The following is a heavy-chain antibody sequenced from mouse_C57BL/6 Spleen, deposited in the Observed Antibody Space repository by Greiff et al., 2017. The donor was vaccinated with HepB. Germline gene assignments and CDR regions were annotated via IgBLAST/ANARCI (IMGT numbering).Heavy chain of an antibody. CDR3: AKGINTVVADGVYWYFDV. CDR2: IWTGGST. J-gene: IGHJ1*03. V-gene: IGHV2-5*01. Sequence: VQLMESGPGLVQPSQSLSITCTVSGFSLTSYCVHWVRQSPGKGLEWLGVIWTGGSTDYNPAFMSMLSITKDNSKSHVFFKMNSLQAEDTAIYYCAKGINTVVADGVYWYFDVWGTGTTVTVSS. D-gene: IGHD1-1*01. CDR1: GFSLTSYC.